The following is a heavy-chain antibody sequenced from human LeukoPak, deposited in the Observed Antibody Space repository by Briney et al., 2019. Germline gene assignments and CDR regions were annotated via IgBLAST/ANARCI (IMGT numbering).Heavy chain of an antibody. D-gene: IGHD3-10*01. CDR3: ARDYDGSGSYHKYYFDY. CDR1: GGSISSYY. V-gene: IGHV4-4*07. CDR2: IYTSGST. J-gene: IGHJ4*02. Sequence: PSETLSLTCTVSGGSISSYYWSWIRQPAGKGLEWIGRIYTSGSTNYNPSLKSRATMSVDTSKNQFSLKLSSVTAADTAVYYCARDYDGSGSYHKYYFDYWGQGTLVTVSS.